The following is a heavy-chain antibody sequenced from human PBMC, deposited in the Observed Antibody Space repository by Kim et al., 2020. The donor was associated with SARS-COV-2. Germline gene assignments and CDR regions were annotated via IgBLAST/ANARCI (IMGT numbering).Heavy chain of an antibody. CDR3: AKDNIQWLVPDYYYYYGMDV. CDR2: ISGSGGNT. D-gene: IGHD6-19*01. Sequence: GGSLRLSCAASGFTFSSYAMSWVRQAPGKGLEWVSAISGSGGNTYYADSVKGRFTISRDNSKNTLYLQMNSLRAEDTAVYYCAKDNIQWLVPDYYYYYGMDVWCQGTTVTVSS. V-gene: IGHV3-23*01. CDR1: GFTFSSYA. J-gene: IGHJ6*02.